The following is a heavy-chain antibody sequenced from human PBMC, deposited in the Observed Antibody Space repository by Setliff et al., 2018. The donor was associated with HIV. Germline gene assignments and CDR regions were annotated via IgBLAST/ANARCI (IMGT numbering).Heavy chain of an antibody. CDR2: INAGNDNT. CDR1: GYSFTKYV. V-gene: IGHV1-3*01. Sequence: ASVKVSCKASGYSFTKYVMHWVRQAPGQRLEWMGWINAGNDNTKYSQKFQGRFTTSREDSKNTAYLQMNSLKTEDTAVYYCKADSSGYPWGQGTLVTVSS. D-gene: IGHD3-22*01. J-gene: IGHJ5*02. CDR3: KADSSGYP.